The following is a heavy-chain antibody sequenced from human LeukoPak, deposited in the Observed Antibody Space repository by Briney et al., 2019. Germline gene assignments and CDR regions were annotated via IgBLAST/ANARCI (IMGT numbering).Heavy chain of an antibody. CDR2: MNPNSGNT. CDR1: GHTFTSYD. V-gene: IGHV1-8*01. J-gene: IGHJ4*02. D-gene: IGHD3-22*01. CDR3: ASPGNHYDPNGYYPFED. Sequence: ASGKVSCKASGHTFTSYDITWVRQATGQGLEWMGWMNPNSGNTGYAQKFQGRVTMTRDTSISTAYMELSSLRPEDTAVYYCASPGNHYDPNGYYPFEDWGQGTLVTVSS.